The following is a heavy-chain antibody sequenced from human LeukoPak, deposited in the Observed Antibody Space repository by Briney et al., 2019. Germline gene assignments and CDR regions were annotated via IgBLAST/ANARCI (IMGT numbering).Heavy chain of an antibody. J-gene: IGHJ4*02. Sequence: ASVKVSCKASGGTFSSYGITWVRQAPGQGLEWMGRVIPILDTSNYAQMFQDRVTITADKSTSTAYMELSSLRSEDTAVYYCARESGHCYGDNCFYFFDLWGQGFLVTVSS. D-gene: IGHD2-21*01. CDR2: VIPILDTS. CDR1: GGTFSSYG. V-gene: IGHV1-69*04. CDR3: ARESGHCYGDNCFYFFDL.